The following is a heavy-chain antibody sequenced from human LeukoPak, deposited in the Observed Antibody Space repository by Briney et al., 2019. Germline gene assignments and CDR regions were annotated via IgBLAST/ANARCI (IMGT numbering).Heavy chain of an antibody. CDR2: IYYSGST. D-gene: IGHD3-16*01. J-gene: IGHJ4*02. CDR1: GGSISSSSYY. Sequence: SETLSLTCTVSGGSISSSSYYWGWIRQPPGKGLEWIGSIYYSGSTYYNPSLKSRVTISVDTSKNQFSLRLSSVTAADTAVYYCARVGHWPDYFFDFWGQGTLVTVSS. V-gene: IGHV4-39*07. CDR3: ARVGHWPDYFFDF.